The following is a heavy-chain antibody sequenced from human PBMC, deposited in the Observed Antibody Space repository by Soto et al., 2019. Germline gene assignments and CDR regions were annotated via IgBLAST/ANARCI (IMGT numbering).Heavy chain of an antibody. Sequence: QVQLVQSGAEVKKPGSSVKVSCKASGGTFNSYTISWVRQAPGQGLEWMGRIVPIFDIAKYAQKFQGRVTITADKSTSPAYMELGSLRSEDTAVYYCARGAFGGPQQLVRAGFDIWGQGTMVTVSS. CDR3: ARGAFGGPQQLVRAGFDI. CDR2: IVPIFDIA. CDR1: GGTFNSYT. J-gene: IGHJ3*02. D-gene: IGHD6-13*01. V-gene: IGHV1-69*02.